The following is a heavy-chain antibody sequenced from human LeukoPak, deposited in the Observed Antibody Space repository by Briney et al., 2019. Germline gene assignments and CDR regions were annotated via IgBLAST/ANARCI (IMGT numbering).Heavy chain of an antibody. D-gene: IGHD2-2*01. CDR3: ATGGRYCSSTSCGNWFDP. J-gene: IGHJ5*02. Sequence: ASVKVSCKVSGYTLTELSMHWVRQAPGKGLEWMGGFDPEDGETIYAQKFQGRVTMTEDTSTDTAYMELSSLRSEDTAVYYCATGGRYCSSTSCGNWFDPWGQGTLVIVSS. V-gene: IGHV1-24*01. CDR1: GYTLTELS. CDR2: FDPEDGET.